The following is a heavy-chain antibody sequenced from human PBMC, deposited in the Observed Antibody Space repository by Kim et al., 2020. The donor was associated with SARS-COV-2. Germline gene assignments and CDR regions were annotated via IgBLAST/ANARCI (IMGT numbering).Heavy chain of an antibody. Sequence: SVKVSCKASGGTFSSYAISWVRQAPGQGLEWMGGIIPIFGTANYAQKFQCRVTITADESTSTAYMDLSSLRSEDTAVYYCARVGGGGYDSGGYYFDYWGQGTLVTVYS. V-gene: IGHV1-69*13. J-gene: IGHJ4*02. CDR1: GGTFSSYA. D-gene: IGHD5-12*01. CDR3: ARVGGGGYDSGGYYFDY. CDR2: IIPIFGTA.